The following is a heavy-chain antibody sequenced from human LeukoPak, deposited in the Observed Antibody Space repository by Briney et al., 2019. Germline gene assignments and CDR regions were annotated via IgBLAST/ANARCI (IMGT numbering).Heavy chain of an antibody. J-gene: IGHJ4*02. CDR3: VSRRCSISACYAASLNCCGY. V-gene: IGHV3-7*03. Sequence: PGGSLRLSCAVSGLTVSMYWLTWVRQAPGKGLEWVANIKQDGSEKNYVESVKGRFTISRDNTKNSLYLQMNSLRDEDTALYHGVSRRCSISACYAASLNCCGYWGQGTRVTVSS. D-gene: IGHD2-2*01. CDR1: GLTVSMYW. CDR2: IKQDGSEK.